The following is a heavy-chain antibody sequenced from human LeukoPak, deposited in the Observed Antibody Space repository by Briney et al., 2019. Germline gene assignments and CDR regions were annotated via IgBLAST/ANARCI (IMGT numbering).Heavy chain of an antibody. V-gene: IGHV3-48*03. CDR2: ISSSGSTI. CDR3: ARESRRGLSITYYYDMDV. CDR1: GFTFSSYE. D-gene: IGHD2-21*01. Sequence: GGSLRLSCAASGFTFSSYEMNWVRQAPGKGLEWVSYISSSGSTIYYADSVKGRFTISRDNAKNSLYLQMNSLRAEDTAVYYCARESRRGLSITYYYDMDVWGKGTTVTVSS. J-gene: IGHJ6*04.